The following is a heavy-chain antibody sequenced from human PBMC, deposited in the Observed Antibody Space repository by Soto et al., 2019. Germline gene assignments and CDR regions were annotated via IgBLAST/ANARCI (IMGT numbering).Heavy chain of an antibody. CDR1: GGSVSDKTYY. CDR3: ARTTAVPNTLRSRYFFDY. J-gene: IGHJ4*02. CDR2: VYYSGTT. V-gene: IGHV4-61*01. Sequence: KASETLSLTCSVSGGSVSDKTYYWSWIRQPPGKRLEWTGYVYYSGTTNYNPSLKSRVTISVDLSKNRFPLRLSSVTTADTALYYCARTTAVPNTLRSRYFFDYWGQGTLVTV. D-gene: IGHD4-17*01.